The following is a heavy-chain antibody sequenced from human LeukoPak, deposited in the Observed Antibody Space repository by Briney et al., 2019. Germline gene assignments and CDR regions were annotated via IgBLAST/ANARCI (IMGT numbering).Heavy chain of an antibody. CDR2: ISYDGSNK. D-gene: IGHD1-26*01. CDR1: GLTFSSYS. J-gene: IGHJ4*02. V-gene: IGHV3-30-3*01. CDR3: ARARVGATDYFDY. Sequence: GGSLRLSCAASGLTFSSYSMHWVRQAPGKGREWVAVISYDGSNKYYADSVKGRFTISRDNSKNTLYLHMNSLRAEDTAVYYCARARVGATDYFDYWGQGTLVTVSS.